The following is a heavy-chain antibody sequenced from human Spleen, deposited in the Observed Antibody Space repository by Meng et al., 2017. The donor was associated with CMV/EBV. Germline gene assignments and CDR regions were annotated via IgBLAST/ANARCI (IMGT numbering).Heavy chain of an antibody. J-gene: IGHJ3*02. CDR3: ARDARGLEMATITGAFDI. CDR2: IIPIFGTA. CDR1: GCTFTNYR. V-gene: IGHV1-69*05. Sequence: SVKVSCKASGCTFTNYRMHWVRQAPGQRLEWMGGIIPIFGTANYAQKFQGRVTITTDESTSTAYMELSSLRSEDTAVYYCARDARGLEMATITGAFDIWGQGTMVTVSS. D-gene: IGHD5-24*01.